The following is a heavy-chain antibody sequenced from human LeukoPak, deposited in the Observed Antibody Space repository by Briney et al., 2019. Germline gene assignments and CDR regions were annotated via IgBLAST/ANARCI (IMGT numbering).Heavy chain of an antibody. CDR3: ARQNRITMIVVVLGDYYYYGMDV. D-gene: IGHD3-22*01. J-gene: IGHJ6*02. Sequence: AESLKISCKAAGYSSTSYWISWVRHIPGKGLEWVGRIAPIDSYTNYSLSFQGHVTISADNSSSTAYLQWSSLKASDTAMYDCARQNRITMIVVVLGDYYYYGMDVWGQGTTVTVSS. V-gene: IGHV5-10-1*01. CDR1: GYSSTSYW. CDR2: IAPIDSYT.